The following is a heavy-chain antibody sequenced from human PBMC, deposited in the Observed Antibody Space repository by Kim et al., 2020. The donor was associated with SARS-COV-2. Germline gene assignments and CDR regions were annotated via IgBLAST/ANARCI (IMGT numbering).Heavy chain of an antibody. CDR2: IIPIFGTA. V-gene: IGHV1-69*13. CDR3: AREMVNGAARPGLDY. Sequence: ASVKVSCKASGGTFSSYAISWVRQAPGQGLEWMGGIIPIFGTANYAQKFQGRVTITADESTSTAYMELSSLRSEDTAVYYCAREMVNGAARPGLDYWGQGTLVTVSS. D-gene: IGHD2-8*01. J-gene: IGHJ4*02. CDR1: GGTFSSYA.